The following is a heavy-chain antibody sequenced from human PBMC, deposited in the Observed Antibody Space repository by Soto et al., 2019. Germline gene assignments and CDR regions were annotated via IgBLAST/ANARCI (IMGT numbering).Heavy chain of an antibody. D-gene: IGHD3-16*01. V-gene: IGHV3-30*18. CDR2: ISYDGSNK. CDR1: GFTFSSYG. J-gene: IGHJ6*02. Sequence: QVQLVESGGGVVQPGRSLRLSCAASGFTFSSYGMHWVRQAPGKGLEWVAVISYDGSNKYYADSVKGRFTISRDNSKNTLYLQMNSLRAEDTAVYYCAKYDGGGSADYYYHGMDVWGQGTTVTVSS. CDR3: AKYDGGGSADYYYHGMDV.